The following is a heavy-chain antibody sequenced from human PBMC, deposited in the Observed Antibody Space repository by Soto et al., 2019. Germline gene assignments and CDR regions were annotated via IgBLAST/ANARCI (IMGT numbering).Heavy chain of an antibody. CDR3: TRDQGGSYDSWFDP. V-gene: IGHV3-21*01. D-gene: IGHD1-26*01. CDR2: ISSGSAFK. CDR1: FTFSMYS. J-gene: IGHJ5*02. Sequence: GGSLRLSCNFTFSMYSMNWVRQAPGKGLEWVASISSGSAFKKYADSVKGRLSISRDNAKTSVSLQLNSLRAEDTAMYYCTRDQGGSYDSWFDPWGRGTLVTVSS.